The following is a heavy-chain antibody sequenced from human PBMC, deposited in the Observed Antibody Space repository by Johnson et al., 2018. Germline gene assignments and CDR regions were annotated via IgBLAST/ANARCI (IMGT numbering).Heavy chain of an antibody. D-gene: IGHD1-1*01. CDR2: INWNGIST. CDR1: GFTFDDYG. J-gene: IGHJ3*02. V-gene: IGHV3-20*04. CDR3: ARDDIGTSNGFDI. Sequence: VQLVQSGGGLVQPGRSLRLSCAASGFTFDDYGMSWVRQAPGKGLEWVSGINWNGISTRYAGSVKGRFTISRDNAKNSLYLQMNSLRAEDTAVYYCARDDIGTSNGFDIWGQGTLVIVS.